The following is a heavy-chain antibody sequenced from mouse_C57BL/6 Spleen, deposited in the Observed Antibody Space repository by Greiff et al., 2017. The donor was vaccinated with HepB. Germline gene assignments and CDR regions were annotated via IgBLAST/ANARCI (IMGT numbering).Heavy chain of an antibody. CDR2: IYPGDGDT. CDR1: GYAFSSYW. Sequence: QVQLKESGAELVKPGASVKISCKASGYAFSSYWMNWVKQRPGKGLEWIGQIYPGDGDTNYNGKFKGKATLTADKSSSTAYMQLSSLTSEDSAVYFCARADYGNLDYGGQGTTLTVSS. D-gene: IGHD2-1*01. CDR3: ARADYGNLDY. J-gene: IGHJ2*01. V-gene: IGHV1-80*01.